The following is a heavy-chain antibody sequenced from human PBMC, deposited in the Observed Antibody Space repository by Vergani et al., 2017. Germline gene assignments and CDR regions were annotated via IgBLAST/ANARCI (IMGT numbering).Heavy chain of an antibody. V-gene: IGHV1-18*01. D-gene: IGHD6-19*01. CDR3: ARDPQIAVAGIAKYGMDV. Sequence: QVQLVQSGAEVKKPGASVKVSCKASGYTFTSYVISWVRQAPGQGLEWMGWISAYNGNTNYAQKLQGRVTMTTDTSTSTAYMELRSLRSDDTAVYYCARDPQIAVAGIAKYGMDVWGQGTTVTVSS. J-gene: IGHJ6*02. CDR2: ISAYNGNT. CDR1: GYTFTSYV.